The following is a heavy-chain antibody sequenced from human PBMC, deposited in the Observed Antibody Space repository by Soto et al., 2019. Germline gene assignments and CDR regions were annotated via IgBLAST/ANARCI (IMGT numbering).Heavy chain of an antibody. Sequence: SETLSLTCAVYGGSFSGYYWSWIRQPPGKGLEWIGEINHSGSTNYNPSLKSRVTISVDTSKNQFSLKLSSVTAADTAVYYCARASRILTGYRPFDIWGQGTMVTVSS. CDR2: INHSGST. CDR1: GGSFSGYY. D-gene: IGHD3-9*01. J-gene: IGHJ3*02. CDR3: ARASRILTGYRPFDI. V-gene: IGHV4-34*01.